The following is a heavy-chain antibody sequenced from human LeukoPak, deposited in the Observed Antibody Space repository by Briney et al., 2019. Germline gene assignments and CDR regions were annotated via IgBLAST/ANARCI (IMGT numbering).Heavy chain of an antibody. CDR3: AKYSYSEHYYQGGWFDP. D-gene: IGHD1-26*01. Sequence: GGSLRLSCAASGFTFSTYSMNWVRQAPGKGLEWVSSIGSSSAYIYYANSVKGRFTISRDTSKNTLSLQMNSLRGDDTAIYYCAKYSYSEHYYQGGWFDPWGQGTLVTVSS. J-gene: IGHJ5*02. CDR1: GFTFSTYS. CDR2: IGSSSAYI. V-gene: IGHV3-21*01.